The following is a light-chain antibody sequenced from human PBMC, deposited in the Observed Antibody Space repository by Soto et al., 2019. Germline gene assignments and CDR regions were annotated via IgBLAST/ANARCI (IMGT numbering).Light chain of an antibody. J-gene: IGKJ2*01. CDR3: QQYNNWPPYT. Sequence: ELVVTQSPATLSVSPGERATLXCRASQSVNSNLAWYQQKPGQAPRLLIYGASTRATGIPARFSGSGSGTEFSLTITSLQSEDFAIYYCQQYNNWPPYTFGQGTKVDI. V-gene: IGKV3-15*01. CDR1: QSVNSN. CDR2: GAS.